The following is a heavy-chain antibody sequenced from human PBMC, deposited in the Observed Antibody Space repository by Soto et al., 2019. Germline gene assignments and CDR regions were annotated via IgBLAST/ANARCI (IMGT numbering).Heavy chain of an antibody. CDR2: VSYDGDNE. Sequence: PGGSLRLSCAASGFTFSNYAMHWVRQAPGKGLEWVAIVSYDGDNEYYANSVRGRFFISRDNSRNTLYLQTSSLRQEDTAVYYCARENYGDYLNWFDPWGQGTLVTVSS. V-gene: IGHV3-30*03. J-gene: IGHJ5*02. D-gene: IGHD4-17*01. CDR3: ARENYGDYLNWFDP. CDR1: GFTFSNYA.